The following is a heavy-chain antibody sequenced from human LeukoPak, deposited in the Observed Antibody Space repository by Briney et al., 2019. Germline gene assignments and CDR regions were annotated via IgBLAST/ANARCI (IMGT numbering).Heavy chain of an antibody. CDR1: GVSFCGYY. V-gene: IGHV4-34*01. D-gene: IGHD5-18*01. CDR3: ARGVYSYGWMVDY. J-gene: IGHJ4*02. Sequence: PSVTLSLTCAVYGVSFCGYYWSWIRQPPGKGLEWIGEINNSGTTNYNPSLKSRTTITVDTSKNQFSLKLSSVTAADTAVYYCARGVYSYGWMVDYWGQGTLVTVSS. CDR2: INNSGTT.